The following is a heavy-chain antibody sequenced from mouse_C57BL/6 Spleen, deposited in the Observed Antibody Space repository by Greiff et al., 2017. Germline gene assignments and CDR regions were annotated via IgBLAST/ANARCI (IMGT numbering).Heavy chain of an antibody. D-gene: IGHD2-5*01. V-gene: IGHV1-72*01. J-gene: IGHJ4*01. CDR3: APGAYYSNYVDAMDY. CDR2: FDPIGGGT. Sequence: QVQLQQPGAELVKPGASVKLSCKASGYTFTSYWMPWVKRRPGRGLEWIGRFDPIGGGTKSNEKFKSKATLTVDKPSSTAYMQLSSLPSEDSAVYYCAPGAYYSNYVDAMDYWGQGTSVTVSS. CDR1: GYTFTSYW.